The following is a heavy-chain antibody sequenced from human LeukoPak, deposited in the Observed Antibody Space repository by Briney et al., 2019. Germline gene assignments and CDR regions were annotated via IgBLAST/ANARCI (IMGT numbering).Heavy chain of an antibody. J-gene: IGHJ4*02. CDR2: IRSKAYGGTT. D-gene: IGHD4-17*01. Sequence: GGSLRLSCAASGFTFSSYNMNWFRQAPGKGLEWVGFIRSKAYGGTTEYAASVKGRFTISRDDSKSIAYLQMNSLKTEDTAVYYCTKATTVTGRGDYWGQGTLVTVSS. V-gene: IGHV3-49*03. CDR1: GFTFSSYN. CDR3: TKATTVTGRGDY.